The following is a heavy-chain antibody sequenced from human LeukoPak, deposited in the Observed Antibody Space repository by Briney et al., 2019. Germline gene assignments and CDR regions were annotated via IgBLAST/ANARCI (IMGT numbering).Heavy chain of an antibody. CDR1: GFTFSSYW. D-gene: IGHD6-19*01. CDR3: AREQWLQSDAFDI. V-gene: IGHV3-7*01. Sequence: GGSLRLSCAASGFTFSSYWMSWVRQAPGKGLEWVANIKQDGSEKYYVDSVKGRFTISRDNAKNSLYVQMNSLRAEDTAVYYCAREQWLQSDAFDIWGQGTMVTVSS. J-gene: IGHJ3*02. CDR2: IKQDGSEK.